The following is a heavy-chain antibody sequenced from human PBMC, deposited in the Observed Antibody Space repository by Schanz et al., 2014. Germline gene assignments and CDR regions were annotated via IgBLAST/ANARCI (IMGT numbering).Heavy chain of an antibody. CDR3: ASGEARVTSSGVVIVPMNV. CDR1: GYTVSALA. D-gene: IGHD3-3*01. J-gene: IGHJ6*03. Sequence: QVQLLQSGSEVKKPGASVKVSCEISGYTVSALAMHWVRQAPGQGLEWMGIINPSGGSTSYAQKFQGRVTMTRDTSTSTVYMELSSLRSEDTAVFFCASGEARVTSSGVVIVPMNVWGKGTTVIVSS. CDR2: INPSGGST. V-gene: IGHV1-46*01.